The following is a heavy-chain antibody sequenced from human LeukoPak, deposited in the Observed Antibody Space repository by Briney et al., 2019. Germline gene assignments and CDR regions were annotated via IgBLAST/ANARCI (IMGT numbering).Heavy chain of an antibody. CDR3: ARDTRGYYGSGSHFDY. CDR2: IYYSGST. V-gene: IGHV4-59*12. Sequence: SSETLSLTCTVSGGSISSYYWSWIRQPPGKGLERIGNIYYSGSTNYNPSLKSRVTISVDTSKNQFSLKLSSVTAADTAVYYCARDTRGYYGSGSHFDYWGQGTLVTVSS. D-gene: IGHD3-10*01. CDR1: GGSISSYY. J-gene: IGHJ4*02.